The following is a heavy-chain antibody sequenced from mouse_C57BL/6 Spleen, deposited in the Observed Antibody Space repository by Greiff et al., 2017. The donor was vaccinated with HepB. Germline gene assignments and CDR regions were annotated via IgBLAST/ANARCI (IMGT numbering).Heavy chain of an antibody. CDR3: AGLTAAYYFDY. J-gene: IGHJ2*01. CDR1: GYTFTSYW. D-gene: IGHD1-2*01. CDR2: IHPNSGST. V-gene: IGHV1-64*01. Sequence: QVQLQQSGAELVKPGASVKLSCKASGYTFTSYWMHWVKQRPGQGLEWIGMIHPNSGSTNYNEKFKSKATLTVDKSSSTAYMQLSSLTSEDSAVYYCAGLTAAYYFDYWGQGTTLTVSS.